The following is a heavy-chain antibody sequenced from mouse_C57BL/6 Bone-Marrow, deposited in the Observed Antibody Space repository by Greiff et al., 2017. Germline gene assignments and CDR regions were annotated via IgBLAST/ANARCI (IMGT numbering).Heavy chain of an antibody. CDR3: ARLTYYSNLMDY. Sequence: QVQLKQSGPELVKPGASVKISCKASGYAFSSSWMNWVKQRPGKGLEWFGVIYPRSGNTYYNEKFKGQATLTADKSSSTAYIELRSLTSEDSAVYYCARLTYYSNLMDYWGQGTSVTVSS. J-gene: IGHJ4*01. CDR1: GYAFSSSW. D-gene: IGHD2-5*01. CDR2: IYPRSGNT. V-gene: IGHV1-82*01.